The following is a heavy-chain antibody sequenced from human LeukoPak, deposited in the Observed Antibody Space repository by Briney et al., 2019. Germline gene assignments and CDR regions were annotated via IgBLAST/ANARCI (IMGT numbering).Heavy chain of an antibody. D-gene: IGHD2-15*01. CDR2: IYPGDSDT. CDR1: GYTFTNYW. V-gene: IGHV5-51*01. J-gene: IGHJ6*02. Sequence: GESLKISCKGSGYTFTNYWLGWVRQMPGKGLEWMGIIYPGDSDTKYSPSFQGQVTISADKSISTAYLQWTSLKASDTAMYYCAISGGGDISPQTYGAMDVWGQGTTVTVSS. CDR3: AISGGGDISPQTYGAMDV.